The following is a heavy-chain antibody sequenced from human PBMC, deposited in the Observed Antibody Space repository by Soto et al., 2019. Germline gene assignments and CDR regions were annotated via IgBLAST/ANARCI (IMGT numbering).Heavy chain of an antibody. V-gene: IGHV4-61*01. CDR2: ISRSGRT. CDR1: GASLRSGTYS. D-gene: IGHD3-10*01. CDR3: SYGSAFDY. J-gene: IGHJ4*02. Sequence: LSLTCTVSGASLRSGTYSWSWVLQPPGKGLEWIGYISRSGRTNYAPSLKSRLTMSVDTSHNQFSLQLNSVTAADTSVYFCSYGSAFDYWGQGTLVTVSS.